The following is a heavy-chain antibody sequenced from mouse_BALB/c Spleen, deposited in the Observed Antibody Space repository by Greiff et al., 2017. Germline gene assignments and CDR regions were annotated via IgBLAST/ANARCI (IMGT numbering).Heavy chain of an antibody. D-gene: IGHD2-3*01. Sequence: HQSCKASGYTFTSYWMHWVKQRPGQGLEWIGEINPSNGRTNYNEKFKSKATLTVDKSSSTAYMQLSSLTSEDSAVYYCALYDGYFDVWGAGTTVTVSS. J-gene: IGHJ1*01. V-gene: IGHV1S81*02. CDR1: GYTFTSYW. CDR3: ALYDGYFDV. CDR2: INPSNGRT.